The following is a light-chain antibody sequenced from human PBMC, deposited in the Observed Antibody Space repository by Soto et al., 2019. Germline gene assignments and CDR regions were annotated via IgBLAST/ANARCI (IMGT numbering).Light chain of an antibody. CDR2: DAS. CDR3: QQYNSYTT. V-gene: IGKV1-5*01. CDR1: QSISTW. J-gene: IGKJ2*01. Sequence: DIQMTQSPSTLSASVVDRVTITCRASQSISTWLAWYQQKPGRAPKLLIYDASSLQSGVPSRFSGHGSGTDFTLTISSLQPDDFATYYCQQYNSYTTFGRGTKVDIK.